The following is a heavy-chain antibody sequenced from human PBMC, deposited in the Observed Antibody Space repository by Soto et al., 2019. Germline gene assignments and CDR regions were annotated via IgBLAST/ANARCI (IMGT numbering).Heavy chain of an antibody. CDR2: IGGYKGHT. V-gene: IGHV1-18*01. D-gene: IGHD2-2*01. Sequence: QVQLVQSGAEVREPGASVKVSCKASGYTFTNYGVSWVRQAPGQGLEWMGWIGGYKGHTNYAQKLQGRVTLTTDTXTSTAYTELRSLRSDAPAVYVCAPSTLDEGMPSGYRGQGTLATVSS. CDR3: APSTLDEGMPSGY. CDR1: GYTFTNYG. J-gene: IGHJ4*02.